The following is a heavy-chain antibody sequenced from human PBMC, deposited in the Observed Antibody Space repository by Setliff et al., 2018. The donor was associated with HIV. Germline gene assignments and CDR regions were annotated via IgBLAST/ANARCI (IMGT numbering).Heavy chain of an antibody. CDR3: ARGRTQRPNYNYFDP. Sequence: SETLSLTCTVSGGSISSGDYYWTWIRQPAGKGLQWIGRIHTSGNTNYNPSLKSRVTISVDTSKSQFSLKLSSLTAADTAVYYCARGRTQRPNYNYFDPWGLGTLVTV. D-gene: IGHD6-25*01. V-gene: IGHV4-61*02. J-gene: IGHJ5*02. CDR2: IHTSGNT. CDR1: GGSISSGDYY.